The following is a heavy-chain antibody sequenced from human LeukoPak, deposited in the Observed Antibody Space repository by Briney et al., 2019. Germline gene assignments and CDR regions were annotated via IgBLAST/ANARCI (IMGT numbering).Heavy chain of an antibody. J-gene: IGHJ3*02. V-gene: IGHV1-2*02. D-gene: IGHD3-9*01. CDR3: ARDNRYYDILTGYAFNDAFDI. CDR2: INPDSGDT. CDR1: GYTFTDYY. Sequence: ASVKVSCKASGYTFTDYYLHWVRQAPGQGHEWMGWINPDSGDTQNAQKFRGSVAMTRDTSISTAYMELSRLRSDDTAVYYCARDNRYYDILTGYAFNDAFDIWGQGTMVTVSS.